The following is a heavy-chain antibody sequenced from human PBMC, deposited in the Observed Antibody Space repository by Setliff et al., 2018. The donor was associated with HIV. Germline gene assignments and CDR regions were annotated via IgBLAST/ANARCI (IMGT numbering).Heavy chain of an antibody. D-gene: IGHD2-15*01. Sequence: GGSLRLSCAASGFTFYNYAMYWVRQAPGKGLEWVSGILGGENDPTYYENSVMGRFIISGDNSKNTLYLHMNSLRVEDSALYYCARDKDWAFDIWGQGTMVTVSS. V-gene: IGHV3-23*01. CDR3: ARDKDWAFDI. CDR1: GFTFYNYA. CDR2: ILGGENDPT. J-gene: IGHJ3*02.